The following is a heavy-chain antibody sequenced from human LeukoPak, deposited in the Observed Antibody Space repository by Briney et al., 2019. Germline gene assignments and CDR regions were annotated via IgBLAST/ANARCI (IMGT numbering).Heavy chain of an antibody. CDR2: MNPNSGNT. CDR3: ARGQIRLWPDY. V-gene: IGHV1-8*01. Sequence: VASVNVSCKASGYTFTSYDINWVRQATGQGLEWMGWMNPNSGNTGYAQKFQGRVTTTRNTSISTAYMELSSLRSEDTAVYYCARGQIRLWPDYWGQGTLVTVSS. CDR1: GYTFTSYD. J-gene: IGHJ4*02. D-gene: IGHD5-18*01.